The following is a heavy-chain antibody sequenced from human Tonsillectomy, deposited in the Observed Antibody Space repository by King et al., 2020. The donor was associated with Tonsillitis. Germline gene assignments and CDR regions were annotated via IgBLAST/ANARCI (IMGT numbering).Heavy chain of an antibody. V-gene: IGHV4-39*01. CDR1: GGSISSSNYY. CDR2: ISYSGTT. CDR3: ARGYYVWGSYRHLSTWFDR. Sequence: LQLQESGPGLVKPSETLSLTCTVSGGSISSSNYYWGWIRQPPGKGLEWIGSISYSGTTYYNPSLRSRITISVDTSKNQFSLKLSSVTAADTALYYCARGYYVWGSYRHLSTWFDRWGRGTLVTVSS. J-gene: IGHJ5*02. D-gene: IGHD3-16*02.